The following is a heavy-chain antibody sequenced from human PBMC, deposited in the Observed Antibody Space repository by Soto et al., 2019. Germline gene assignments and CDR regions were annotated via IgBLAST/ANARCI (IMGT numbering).Heavy chain of an antibody. CDR3: ARLYSGSRLDY. CDR1: GYTFNTYN. J-gene: IGHJ4*02. V-gene: IGHV1-46*02. D-gene: IGHD1-26*01. CDR2: INPSIGST. Sequence: ASVKVSCKASGYTFNTYNMYWVRQAPGQGLEWMGVINPSIGSTNYAQKFQGRVIMTRDTSTSTVYMELSTLRSDDTAVYYCARLYSGSRLDYWGQGTLVTISS.